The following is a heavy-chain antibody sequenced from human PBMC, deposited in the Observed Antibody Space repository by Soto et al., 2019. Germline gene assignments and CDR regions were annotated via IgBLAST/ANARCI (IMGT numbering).Heavy chain of an antibody. CDR3: ARVVDASGPYFDS. CDR1: GGSISSGVHY. CDR2: IFYSGNT. J-gene: IGHJ4*02. V-gene: IGHV4-31*03. D-gene: IGHD2-15*01. Sequence: SETLSLTCIVSGGSISSGVHYGIGIRQHPGKGLEWIGYIFYSGNTYYNPSLKSRIILSVDTSKNQFSLKLSSVTAADTAIYYCARVVDASGPYFDSWGQGTPVTVSS.